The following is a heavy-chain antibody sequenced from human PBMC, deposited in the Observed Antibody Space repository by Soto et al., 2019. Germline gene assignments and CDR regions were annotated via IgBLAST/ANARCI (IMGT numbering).Heavy chain of an antibody. Sequence: PSETLSLTXTVSGGSISSSSYYGGWSRQPPGKGLEWIGSIYYSGSTYYNPSLKSRVTISVDTSKNQFSLKLSSVTAADTAVYYCARSSGWYFSGFDPWGQGTLVTVSS. D-gene: IGHD6-19*01. CDR3: ARSSGWYFSGFDP. J-gene: IGHJ5*02. CDR2: IYYSGST. CDR1: GGSISSSSYY. V-gene: IGHV4-39*01.